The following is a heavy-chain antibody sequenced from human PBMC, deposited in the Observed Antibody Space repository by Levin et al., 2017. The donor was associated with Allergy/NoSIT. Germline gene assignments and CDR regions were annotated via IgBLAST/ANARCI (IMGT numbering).Heavy chain of an antibody. D-gene: IGHD3-16*01. CDR2: IYASGIT. Sequence: SETLSLTCTISNGSISSYYWNWVRLPAGKGLEWIGRIYASGITDFNPSLKSRVSMSVDTSRNQFSLKLSSVTAADTAVYYCARDRPWFGTHFDFWGQGILVTVSS. CDR1: NGSISSYY. CDR3: ARDRPWFGTHFDF. J-gene: IGHJ4*02. V-gene: IGHV4-4*07.